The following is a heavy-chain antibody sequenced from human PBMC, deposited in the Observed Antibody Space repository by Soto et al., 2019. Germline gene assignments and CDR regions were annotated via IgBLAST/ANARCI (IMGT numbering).Heavy chain of an antibody. Sequence: ASVKVSCKVSGYTLTELSMHWVRQAPGKGLEWMGGFDPEDGETIYAQKFQGRVTMTEDTSTDTAYLELSSLRSEDTAVYYCATDANVWGSYPVGPWGQGTLVTVSS. CDR2: FDPEDGET. CDR3: ATDANVWGSYPVGP. J-gene: IGHJ5*02. CDR1: GYTLTELS. V-gene: IGHV1-24*01. D-gene: IGHD3-16*02.